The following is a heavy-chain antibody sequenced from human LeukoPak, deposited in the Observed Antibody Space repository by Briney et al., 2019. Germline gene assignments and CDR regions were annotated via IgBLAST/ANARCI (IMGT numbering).Heavy chain of an antibody. V-gene: IGHV4-34*01. D-gene: IGHD6-13*01. CDR3: ARADRAGDKRFDY. CDR1: GGSFSGHY. CDR2: VNHSGSA. Sequence: PSETLSLTCAVYGGSFSGHYWSWIRQFTGKGLEWIGEVNHSGSANYNPSLKSRVTISADTSKNQFSLELSSVTAADTAVYFCARADRAGDKRFDYWGQGTLVTVSS. J-gene: IGHJ4*02.